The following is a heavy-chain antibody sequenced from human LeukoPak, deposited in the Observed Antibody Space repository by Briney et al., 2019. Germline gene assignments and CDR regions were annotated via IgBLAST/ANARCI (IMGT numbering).Heavy chain of an antibody. CDR2: IYTSGST. V-gene: IGHV4-61*02. CDR1: GGSISSGSYY. Sequence: SETLSLTCTVSGGSISSGSYYWSWIRQPAGKGLEWIGRIYTSGSTNYNPSLKSRDTISVDTSKNQFSLRLSAVSAADTAVYYCARDSGRYCGGDCYYLDYWGQGTLVTVSS. CDR3: ARDSGRYCGGDCYYLDY. J-gene: IGHJ4*02. D-gene: IGHD2-21*01.